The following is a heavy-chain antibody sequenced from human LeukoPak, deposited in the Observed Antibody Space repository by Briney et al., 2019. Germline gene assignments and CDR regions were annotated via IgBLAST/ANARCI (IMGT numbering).Heavy chain of an antibody. CDR1: EFIVSINY. D-gene: IGHD4-17*01. CDR3: ARDRRFGDYPYFFDY. V-gene: IGHV3-53*01. J-gene: IGHJ4*02. CDR2: IYSRGDT. Sequence: GGSLRLSCAASEFIVSINYMTWVRQAPGKGLEWVSLIYSRGDTKYADSVKGRFTISRDNVKNTLYLQMNSLRAEDTAIYYCARDRRFGDYPYFFDYWGRGVLVTVPS.